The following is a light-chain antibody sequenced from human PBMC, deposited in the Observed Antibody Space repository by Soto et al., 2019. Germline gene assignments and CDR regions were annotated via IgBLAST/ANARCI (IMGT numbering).Light chain of an antibody. CDR3: QQYSSTPIT. J-gene: IGKJ5*01. Sequence: DIVMTKSPHSLAVSLGERATINCKSSQSVLYSSNNKNHLTWYQQKPGQPPKLLIYWASTLESGVPDRFSGSGSGTDFTLTISSLQAEDVAVYYCQQYSSTPITFGQGTRLEIK. V-gene: IGKV4-1*01. CDR1: QSVLYSSNNKNH. CDR2: WAS.